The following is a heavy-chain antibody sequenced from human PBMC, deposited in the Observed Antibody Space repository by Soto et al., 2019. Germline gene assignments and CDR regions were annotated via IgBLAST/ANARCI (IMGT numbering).Heavy chain of an antibody. CDR2: IKSKTDGGTT. J-gene: IGHJ6*02. V-gene: IGHV3-15*01. CDR3: TTDSVAGTYNYYYYGMDV. D-gene: IGHD6-19*01. Sequence: GGSLRLSCAASGFTFSNAWMSWVRQAPGKGLEWVGRIKSKTDGGTTDYAAPVKGRFTISRDDSKNTLYLQMNSLKTEDTAVYYCTTDSVAGTYNYYYYGMDVWGQGTTVTVSS. CDR1: GFTFSNAW.